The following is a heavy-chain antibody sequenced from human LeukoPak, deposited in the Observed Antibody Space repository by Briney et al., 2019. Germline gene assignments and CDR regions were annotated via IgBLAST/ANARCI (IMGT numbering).Heavy chain of an antibody. Sequence: ASVKVSCKASGYTFTSYGISWVRQAPGQGLEWMGWISAYNGNTNYAQKLQGRVTMTTDTSTSTAYMELRSLRSDDTAVYYCAIQIYCSGGRCYDNYFDYWGQGTLVTVSS. CDR2: ISAYNGNT. V-gene: IGHV1-18*01. CDR1: GYTFTSYG. D-gene: IGHD2-15*01. J-gene: IGHJ4*02. CDR3: AIQIYCSGGRCYDNYFDY.